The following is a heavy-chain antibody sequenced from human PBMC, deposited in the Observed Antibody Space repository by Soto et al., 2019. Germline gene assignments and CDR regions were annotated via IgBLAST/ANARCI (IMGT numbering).Heavy chain of an antibody. CDR3: AGEVRVRGFAFDM. V-gene: IGHV3-66*01. CDR2: IYSGGNT. J-gene: IGHJ3*02. D-gene: IGHD3-3*01. CDR1: GFTVSSNY. Sequence: GGSLRLSCAVSGFTVSSNYMNWVRQAPGKGLEWVSFIYSGGNTYYADSVKGRFTISRDNSKNMLYLQMNSLRVEDTAVYYCAGEVRVRGFAFDMGGQGTMVAASS.